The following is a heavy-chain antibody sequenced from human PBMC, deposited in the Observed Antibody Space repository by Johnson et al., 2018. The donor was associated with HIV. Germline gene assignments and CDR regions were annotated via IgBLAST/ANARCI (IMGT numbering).Heavy chain of an antibody. CDR1: GFTFSSYA. J-gene: IGHJ3*02. CDR3: AVDATYRKYALTSFDI. CDR2: ISYDGSNK. D-gene: IGHD1-14*01. Sequence: QVQLVESGGGVVQPGRSLRLSCAASGFTFSSYAMHWVRQAPGKGLEWVAVISYDGSNKYYADSVKGRFTISRDNSKNTVYLQMNSLRAEDTAVYDCAVDATYRKYALTSFDIWGQGAMVTVSS. V-gene: IGHV3-30-3*01.